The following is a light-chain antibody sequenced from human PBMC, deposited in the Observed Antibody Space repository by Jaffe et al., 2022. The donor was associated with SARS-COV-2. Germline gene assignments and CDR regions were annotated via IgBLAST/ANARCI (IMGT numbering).Light chain of an antibody. V-gene: IGLV7-46*01. CDR1: TGAVTSGHY. Sequence: QAVVTQEPSLTVSPGGTVTLTCGSSTGAVTSGHYPYWFQQKPGQAPRTLIYDTNNKHSWTPARFSGSLLGGKAALTLSGAQPEDEAEYYCLLSYSGEYVFGTGTKVTVL. CDR2: DTN. CDR3: LLSYSGEYV. J-gene: IGLJ1*01.